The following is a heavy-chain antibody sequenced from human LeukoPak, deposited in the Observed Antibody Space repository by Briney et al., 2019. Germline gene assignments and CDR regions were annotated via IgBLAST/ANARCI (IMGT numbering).Heavy chain of an antibody. Sequence: ASVKVACKASGYTFNSYGTSWVRQAPGQGLEWMGWISAYNGNTDYAQKLQGRVTMTTDTSTNTAYMELRSLTSDDTAVYYCARDCSGGSCYLVSWGQGTLVTVSS. CDR2: ISAYNGNT. J-gene: IGHJ4*02. D-gene: IGHD2-15*01. CDR3: ARDCSGGSCYLVS. CDR1: GYTFNSYG. V-gene: IGHV1-18*01.